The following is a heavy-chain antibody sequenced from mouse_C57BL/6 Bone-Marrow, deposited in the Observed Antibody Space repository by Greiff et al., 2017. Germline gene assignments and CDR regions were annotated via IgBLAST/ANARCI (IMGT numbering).Heavy chain of an antibody. CDR1: GFNITDYY. V-gene: IGHV14-2*01. CDR2: IDPEDGDT. J-gene: IGHJ2*01. CDR3: ARWIYDGYYP. D-gene: IGHD2-3*01. Sequence: DVKLQESGAELVKPGASVKLSCTASGFNITDYYMHWVKQRTEQGLEWIGRIDPEDGDTNYAQKFQGKATITADTSSNTAYLQLSSLTSEDSAVYYCARWIYDGYYPWGQGTTLTVSS.